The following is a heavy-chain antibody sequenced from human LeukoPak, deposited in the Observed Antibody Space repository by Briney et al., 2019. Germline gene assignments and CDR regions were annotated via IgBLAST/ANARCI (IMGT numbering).Heavy chain of an antibody. CDR2: IYVSGTT. CDR1: GFTVRDGY. Sequence: GGSLRLSCAASGFTVRDGYMSWVRQAPGKRLEWLAFIYVSGTTFYAASVKGRFTISRDNAKSTVYLQMNNLRAEDTALYYCGRHAYGGSPPLSWGQEALVTVSS. CDR3: GRHAYGGSPPLS. J-gene: IGHJ4*02. V-gene: IGHV3-53*01. D-gene: IGHD3-10*01.